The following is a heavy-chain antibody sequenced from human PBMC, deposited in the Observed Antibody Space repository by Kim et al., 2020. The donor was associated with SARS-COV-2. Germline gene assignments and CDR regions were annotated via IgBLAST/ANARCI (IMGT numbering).Heavy chain of an antibody. V-gene: IGHV3-9*01. J-gene: IGHJ3*02. D-gene: IGHD3-10*01. CDR2: ISWNSGSI. Sequence: GGSLRLSCAASGFTFDDYAMHWVRQAPGKGLEWVSGISWNSGSIGYADSVKGRFTISRDNAKNSLYLQMNSLRAEDTALYYCAKGMVRGVIRTDAFDIWGQGTMVTVSS. CDR1: GFTFDDYA. CDR3: AKGMVRGVIRTDAFDI.